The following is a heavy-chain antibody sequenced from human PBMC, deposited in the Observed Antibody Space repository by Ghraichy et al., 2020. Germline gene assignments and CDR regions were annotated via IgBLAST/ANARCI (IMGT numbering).Heavy chain of an antibody. CDR1: GFTFSDYA. J-gene: IGHJ5*02. CDR2: ISGSGINT. D-gene: IGHD2-15*01. V-gene: IGHV3-23*01. CDR3: ARHHHGSGSFDH. Sequence: GGSLRLSCAASGFTFSDYAMTWVHQTPGRGLEWVAAISGSGINTYYRDSVRGRFTISRDNSRNTVYLQMSSVGAEDTAIYYCARHHHGSGSFDHWGRGTQVTVSS.